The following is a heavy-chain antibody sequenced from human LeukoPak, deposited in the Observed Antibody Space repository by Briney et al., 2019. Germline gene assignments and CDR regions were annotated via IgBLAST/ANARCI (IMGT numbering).Heavy chain of an antibody. CDR1: GGTFNNYA. J-gene: IGHJ4*02. V-gene: IGHV1-69*05. CDR3: ARSGSYPSYYFDY. Sequence: SVKVSCKASGGTFNNYAISWVRQAPGQGLEWMGRIIPIFGTADYAQKFQGRVTVTTDESTSTAYMELSRLRSEDTAVYYCARSGSYPSYYFDYWGQGTLVTVSS. CDR2: IIPIFGTA. D-gene: IGHD1-26*01.